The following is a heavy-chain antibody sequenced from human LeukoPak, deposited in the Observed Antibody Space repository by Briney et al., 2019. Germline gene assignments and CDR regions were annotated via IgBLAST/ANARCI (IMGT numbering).Heavy chain of an antibody. CDR2: ISAYNGNT. D-gene: IGHD3-9*01. V-gene: IGHV1-18*01. J-gene: IGHJ4*02. CDR1: GYTFTSYG. Sequence: ASVKVSCKASGYTFTSYGISWVRQAPGQGLEWMGWISAYNGNTNYAQKLQGRVTMTTDTSTSTAYMELRSLRSDDTAVYYCAREVPTTYYDILTGYYNPNFDYWGQGTLVTVSS. CDR3: AREVPTTYYDILTGYYNPNFDY.